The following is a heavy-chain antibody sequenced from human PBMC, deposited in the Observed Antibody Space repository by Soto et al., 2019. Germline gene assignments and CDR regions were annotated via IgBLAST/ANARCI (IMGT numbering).Heavy chain of an antibody. D-gene: IGHD3-10*01. J-gene: IGHJ6*02. Sequence: GGSLRLSCAASGFTFSHYVLSWVRQAPGRGLEWVSSISGSGSSVYLADSVRGRFTMSRDLSRNTVSLQMNRLRAEDTAIYYCAKVRASYLSASYFYYGLDVWGQGTTVTVSS. V-gene: IGHV3-23*01. CDR3: AKVRASYLSASYFYYGLDV. CDR1: GFTFSHYV. CDR2: ISGSGSSV.